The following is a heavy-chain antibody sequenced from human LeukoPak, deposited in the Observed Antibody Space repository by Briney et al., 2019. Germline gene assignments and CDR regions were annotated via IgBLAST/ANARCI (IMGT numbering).Heavy chain of an antibody. Sequence: GGSLRLSCAASGFTFSDYYMSWIRQAPGKGLEWVSYISSSGSTIYYADSVKGRFTISRDNAKNSLYLQMNSLRAEDTAVYYCAREYYYDSSGYSPPNWFDPWGQGTLVTVSS. CDR2: ISSSGSTI. J-gene: IGHJ5*02. D-gene: IGHD3-22*01. CDR3: AREYYYDSSGYSPPNWFDP. CDR1: GFTFSDYY. V-gene: IGHV3-11*01.